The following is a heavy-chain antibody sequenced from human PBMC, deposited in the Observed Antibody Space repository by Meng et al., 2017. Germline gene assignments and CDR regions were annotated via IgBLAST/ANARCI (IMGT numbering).Heavy chain of an antibody. CDR2: ISSSGSTI. V-gene: IGHV3-48*03. D-gene: IGHD2-21*02. CDR1: GFTFSSYE. Sequence: GESLQISCAASGFTFSSYEMNWVRQAPGKGLEWVSYISSSGSTIYYADSVKGRFTISRDNAKNSLYLQMHSLRAEDTAVYYCARDFAYCGGDCYRTPYYYYGMDVWGQGTTVTVSS. CDR3: ARDFAYCGGDCYRTPYYYYGMDV. J-gene: IGHJ6*02.